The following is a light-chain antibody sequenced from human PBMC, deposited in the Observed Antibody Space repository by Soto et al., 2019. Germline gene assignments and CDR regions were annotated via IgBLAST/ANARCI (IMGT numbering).Light chain of an antibody. CDR1: QSISTF. CDR3: QQYYSYPPTLT. CDR2: AAS. J-gene: IGKJ4*01. V-gene: IGKV1-8*01. Sequence: AIQLTQSPSSLSSSVGYIVTITCGSSQSISTFLAWYQQKPGKAPKLLIYAASTLQSGVPSRFSGSGSGTDSTLTISCLQSEDFATYYCQQYYSYPPTLTFGGGTKVDIK.